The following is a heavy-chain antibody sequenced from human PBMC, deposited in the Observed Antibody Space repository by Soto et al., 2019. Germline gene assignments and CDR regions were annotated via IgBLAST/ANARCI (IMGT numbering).Heavy chain of an antibody. J-gene: IGHJ6*02. CDR3: AGGPYYFGLDV. D-gene: IGHD3-10*01. Sequence: SETLSLTCTVSGGSITSSSYYWGWIRQPPGKGLEWIGYIYYTGNTKYNPSLESRVTISVDTSKKQFFLKLNSVTPADTAVYYCAGGPYYFGLDVWGQGTTVTVSS. CDR2: IYYTGNT. CDR1: GGSITSSSYY. V-gene: IGHV4-61*05.